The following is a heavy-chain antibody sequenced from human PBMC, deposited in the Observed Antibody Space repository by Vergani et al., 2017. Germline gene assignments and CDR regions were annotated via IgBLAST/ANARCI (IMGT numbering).Heavy chain of an antibody. V-gene: IGHV3-30*04. D-gene: IGHD4-17*01. Sequence: QVQLVESGGGVVQPGRSLRLSCAASGFTFSSYAMHWVRQAPGKGLEWVAVISYDGSNKYYAYSVKGRFTISRDNSKNTLYLQMNSLRAEDTAVYYCARAPYGDYRYFDYWGQGTLVTVSS. CDR2: ISYDGSNK. CDR1: GFTFSSYA. J-gene: IGHJ4*02. CDR3: ARAPYGDYRYFDY.